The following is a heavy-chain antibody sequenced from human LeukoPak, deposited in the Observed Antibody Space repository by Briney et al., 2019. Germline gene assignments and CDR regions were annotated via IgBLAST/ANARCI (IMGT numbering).Heavy chain of an antibody. V-gene: IGHV3-23*01. D-gene: IGHD5-24*01. Sequence: GGSLRLSCAASGFTFSSSAMSWVRQAPGKGLEWVSSISGSGSGGSTYYADSVKGRFTISRDNSKNTLYLQMNSLRSEDTAVYYWAKSGYNRFDSWGKGTRSPSPQ. CDR3: AKSGYNRFDS. CDR1: GFTFSSSA. J-gene: IGHJ4*02. CDR2: ISGSGSGGST.